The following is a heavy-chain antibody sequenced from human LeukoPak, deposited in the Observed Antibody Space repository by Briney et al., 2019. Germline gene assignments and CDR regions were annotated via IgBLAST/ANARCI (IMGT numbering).Heavy chain of an antibody. Sequence: PVGSLRHSCAASGFTVSINYISWVPQAPGKGLGRVSVFYSVGNTYYADSVKGRFTISTHNSKNKMYFQMNSLRAEETAVYYCASGSGSYRTPYYYMDVWGTGTTVTVSS. CDR2: FYSVGNT. CDR3: ASGSGSYRTPYYYMDV. J-gene: IGHJ6*03. V-gene: IGHV3-53*01. CDR1: GFTVSINY. D-gene: IGHD3-10*01.